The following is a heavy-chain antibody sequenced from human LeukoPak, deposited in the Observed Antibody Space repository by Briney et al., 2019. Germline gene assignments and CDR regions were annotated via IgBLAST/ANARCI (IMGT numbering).Heavy chain of an antibody. J-gene: IGHJ6*02. CDR2: IYYSGST. CDR1: GGSISSYY. D-gene: IGHD6-6*01. Sequence: SETLSPTCTVSGGSISSYYYNWFRQPPGKGLEWIGYIYYSGSTDYNPSLKSRVTISLDTSMNHFSLNLTSVTAADTAVYYCASTTYSRSPYYYGVDVWGQGTTVIVSS. V-gene: IGHV4-59*01. CDR3: ASTTYSRSPYYYGVDV.